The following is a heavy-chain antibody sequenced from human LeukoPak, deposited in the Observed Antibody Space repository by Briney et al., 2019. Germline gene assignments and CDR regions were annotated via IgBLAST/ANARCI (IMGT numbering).Heavy chain of an antibody. CDR3: ATYDFWSGYLDY. Sequence: SETLSLTCTVSGGSISSYYWSWIRQPPGKGLEWIGYIYYSGSTNYNPSLKSRVTISVDTSKNQFSLKLSSVTAADTAVYYCATYDFWSGYLDYWGQGTLVTVSS. CDR2: IYYSGST. CDR1: GGSISSYY. V-gene: IGHV4-59*01. D-gene: IGHD3-3*01. J-gene: IGHJ4*02.